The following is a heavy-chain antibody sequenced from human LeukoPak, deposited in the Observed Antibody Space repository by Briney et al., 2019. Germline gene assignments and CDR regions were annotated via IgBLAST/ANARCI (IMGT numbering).Heavy chain of an antibody. CDR1: GYTFTSYD. D-gene: IGHD3-22*01. CDR3: AGAYDSSGYDAFDI. Sequence: ASVKVSCKASGYTFTSYDINWVRQATGQGLEWMGWMNPNSGNTGYAQKFQGRVTMTRNTSISTAYMELSSLRSEDTAVYYCAGAYDSSGYDAFDIWGQGTMVTVSS. J-gene: IGHJ3*02. V-gene: IGHV1-8*01. CDR2: MNPNSGNT.